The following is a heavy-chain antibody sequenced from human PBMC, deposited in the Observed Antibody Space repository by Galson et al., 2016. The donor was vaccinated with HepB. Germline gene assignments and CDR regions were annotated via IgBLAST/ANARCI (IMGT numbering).Heavy chain of an antibody. CDR3: AKVRWGGKAVAGILPGDY. V-gene: IGHV3-30*02. CDR2: IGYDGSNR. CDR1: GFTFSNYG. J-gene: IGHJ4*02. D-gene: IGHD6-19*01. Sequence: SLRLSCAASGFTFSNYGMHWVRQAPGKGLEWVAFIGYDGSNRNYADSVKGRFTISRENFKNTLYLQMKSLRTEDTAVYYCAKVRWGGKAVAGILPGDYWGQGTLVTVSS.